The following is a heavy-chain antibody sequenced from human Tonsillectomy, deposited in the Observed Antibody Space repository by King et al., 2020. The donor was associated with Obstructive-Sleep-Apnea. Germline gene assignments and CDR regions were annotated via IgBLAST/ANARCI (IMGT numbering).Heavy chain of an antibody. CDR1: GFTFRSYW. J-gene: IGHJ4*02. CDR2: IKEDGREK. V-gene: IGHV3-7*03. Sequence: VQLVESGGGLVQPGGSLRLSCVGSGFTFRSYWMSWVRQAPGKGLEWVANIKEDGREKYYVDSVKGRFTISRDNAKNSLYLQMNSLRAEDTAVYYCANLEWGQGTLVTVSS. CDR3: ANLE.